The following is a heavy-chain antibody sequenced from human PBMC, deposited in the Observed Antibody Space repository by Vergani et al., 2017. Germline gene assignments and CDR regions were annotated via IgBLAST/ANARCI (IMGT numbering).Heavy chain of an antibody. V-gene: IGHV1-69*02. J-gene: IGHJ5*02. Sequence: QVQLVQSGAEVKKPGCSVKVSCKASGGTVSSYTISWVRQAPGQGLEWMGRIIPILGIANYAQKFQGRVTITEDKSTSTAYMELSSLRSEDTAVYYCASVGPAGGWFDPWGQGTLVTVSS. CDR1: GGTVSSYT. CDR3: ASVGPAGGWFDP. D-gene: IGHD1-26*01. CDR2: IIPILGIA.